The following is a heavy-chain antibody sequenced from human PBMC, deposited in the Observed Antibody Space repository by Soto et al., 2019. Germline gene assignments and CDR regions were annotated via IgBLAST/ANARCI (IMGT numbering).Heavy chain of an antibody. V-gene: IGHV3-23*01. CDR1: GFAFSSYA. CDR2: ITGSGGDT. D-gene: IGHD2-21*01. Sequence: PGVSLRLSCAASGFAFSSYAMSWVRQAPGRGLEWVSCITGSGGDTYYADSVKGRFTISRDNSKDTLFLQMNSLRAEDTAVYYCAKAGRLVINWFDPWGQGPLVTVSS. J-gene: IGHJ5*02. CDR3: AKAGRLVINWFDP.